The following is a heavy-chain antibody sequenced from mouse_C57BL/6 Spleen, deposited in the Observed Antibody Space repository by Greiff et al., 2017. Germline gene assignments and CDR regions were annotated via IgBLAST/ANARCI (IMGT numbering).Heavy chain of an antibody. Sequence: EVQLVESGGGLVQPGGSLKLSCAASGFTFSDYGMAWVRQAPRKGPEWVAFISNLAYSIYYADTVTGRFTISRENAKNTLYLEMSSLRSEDTAMYYCARGPTMVTTWFAYWGQGTLVTVSA. CDR1: GFTFSDYG. D-gene: IGHD2-9*01. V-gene: IGHV5-15*01. J-gene: IGHJ3*01. CDR2: ISNLAYSI. CDR3: ARGPTMVTTWFAY.